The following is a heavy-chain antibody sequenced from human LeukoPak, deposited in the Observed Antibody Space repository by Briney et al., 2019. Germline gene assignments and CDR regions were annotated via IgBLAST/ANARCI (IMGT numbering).Heavy chain of an antibody. CDR2: MNPNSGNT. CDR1: GYTFTTYD. D-gene: IGHD4-23*01. Sequence: ASVKVSCKASGYTFTTYDINWVRQATGQGLEWMGWMNPNSGNTGYAQKFQSRVTMTRNTSISTAYMELSSLRSEDTAVYYCARGPNKSDGGNSGSAWFDPWGQGTLVTVSS. J-gene: IGHJ5*02. CDR3: ARGPNKSDGGNSGSAWFDP. V-gene: IGHV1-8*01.